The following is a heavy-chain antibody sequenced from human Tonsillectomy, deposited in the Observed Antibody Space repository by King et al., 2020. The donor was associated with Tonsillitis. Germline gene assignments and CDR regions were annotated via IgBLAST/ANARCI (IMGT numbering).Heavy chain of an antibody. CDR1: GFTFSSYA. D-gene: IGHD3-22*01. Sequence: VQLVESGGGLVQPGGSLRLSCAASGFTFSSYAMSWVRQAPGKGLEWVSAISGSGGSTYYADSVKGRFTISRDNSKNTLYLQMNSLRAEDTAVYYCAKGNTYYCDSSGYSFDYWGQGTLVTVSS. V-gene: IGHV3-23*04. CDR2: ISGSGGST. CDR3: AKGNTYYCDSSGYSFDY. J-gene: IGHJ4*02.